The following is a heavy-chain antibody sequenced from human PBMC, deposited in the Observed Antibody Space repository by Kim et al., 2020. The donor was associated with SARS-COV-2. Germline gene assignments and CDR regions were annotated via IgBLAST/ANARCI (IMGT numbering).Heavy chain of an antibody. CDR3: TRDPPRRSDY. J-gene: IGHJ4*02. V-gene: IGHV3-30*07. Sequence: YADSVKGRFNISRDDSKNTVFLQMNSLRVGDSAIYYCTRDPPRRSDYWGQGTLVTVSS.